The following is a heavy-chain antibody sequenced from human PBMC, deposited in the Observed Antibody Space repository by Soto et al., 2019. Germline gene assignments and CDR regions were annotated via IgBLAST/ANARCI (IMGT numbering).Heavy chain of an antibody. CDR2: IYDDGSA. V-gene: IGHV4-59*01. Sequence: PSETLSLTCTVSGGSISSSYWSWIRQPPGKGLEWLAYIYDDGSANYNPSLKNGATISLDMTKNQFSLKLTSVPAADRAVDYYARNKYCSGGSCRKNWFDPWGQGTLVTVSS. CDR3: ARNKYCSGGSCRKNWFDP. J-gene: IGHJ5*02. D-gene: IGHD2-15*01. CDR1: GGSISSSY.